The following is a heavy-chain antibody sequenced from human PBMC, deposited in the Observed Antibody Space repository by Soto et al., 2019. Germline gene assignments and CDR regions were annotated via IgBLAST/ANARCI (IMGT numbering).Heavy chain of an antibody. CDR2: VFHTGNT. J-gene: IGHJ4*01. D-gene: IGHD7-27*01. CDR1: GDSMTRSVW. Sequence: QVQMQESGPGLVKPSGTLSLTCAVSGDSMTRSVWWTWVRQPPGKGLEWIGEVFHTGNTNYNPSLKSRVTMSVDKSTNEFSLKVTSVTAADTAIYYCARKAWVRFDYWGQEPWSPSPQ. V-gene: IGHV4-4*02. CDR3: ARKAWVRFDY.